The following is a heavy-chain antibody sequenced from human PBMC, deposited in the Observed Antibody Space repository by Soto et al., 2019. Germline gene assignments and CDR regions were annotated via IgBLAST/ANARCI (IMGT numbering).Heavy chain of an antibody. V-gene: IGHV3-11*04. J-gene: IGHJ5*02. Sequence: GGSLRLSCAASGFTSSDYYMSWIRQAPGKGLEWVAYITYNGSTIYYADSVKGRFTISRDNSKNTLYLQMNSLRAEDTAVYYCAKDPQLRYFVGWFDPWGQGTLVTVSS. CDR1: GFTSSDYY. CDR3: AKDPQLRYFVGWFDP. CDR2: ITYNGSTI. D-gene: IGHD3-9*01.